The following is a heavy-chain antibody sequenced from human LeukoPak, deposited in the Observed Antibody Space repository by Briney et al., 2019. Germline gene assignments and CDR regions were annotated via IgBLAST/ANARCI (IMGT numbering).Heavy chain of an antibody. CDR2: INPAGSVT. J-gene: IGHJ4*02. V-gene: IGHV3-74*01. CDR3: SRDFVGAEDY. CDR1: GFTITSYW. Sequence: PGGSLRLSXSASGFTITSYWMHWVRQDPGKGLVWVSRINPAGSVTNHADSVRGRFTISRDTATNTLYLEMNSLRAEDTAVYYCSRDFVGAEDYWGQGTLVTVSS. D-gene: IGHD3-16*01.